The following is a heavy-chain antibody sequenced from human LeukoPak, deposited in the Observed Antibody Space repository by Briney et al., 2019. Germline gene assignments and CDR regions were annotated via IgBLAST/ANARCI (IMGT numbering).Heavy chain of an antibody. D-gene: IGHD3-22*01. V-gene: IGHV3-23*01. Sequence: GGSLRLSCAASEFSFSIYAMSWVSQAPGKGLEWVSSITSSGESTYYAGSVRGRFTISRDNSKNTVYLQMNSLRAEDTAVYYCARDRPNHYGSNGHYYQRNGDHWGQGTLVTVSS. CDR3: ARDRPNHYGSNGHYYQRNGDH. CDR1: EFSFSIYA. CDR2: ITSSGEST. J-gene: IGHJ5*02.